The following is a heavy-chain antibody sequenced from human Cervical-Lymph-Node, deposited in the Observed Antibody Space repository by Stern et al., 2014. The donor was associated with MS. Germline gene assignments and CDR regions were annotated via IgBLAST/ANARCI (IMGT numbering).Heavy chain of an antibody. Sequence: QVQLQESGPGLVKPSETLSLTCSVSGGSISSYYWNWIRQPPGKGLEWIANVHYSGTTNYTPSLKVGFPILQDTSLTKISLKLPSVAAADTAVYYCAGSGTYYPDYWGQGSLVTVSS. D-gene: IGHD3-3*01. CDR3: AGSGTYYPDY. CDR2: VHYSGTT. J-gene: IGHJ4*02. V-gene: IGHV4-59*08. CDR1: GGSISSYY.